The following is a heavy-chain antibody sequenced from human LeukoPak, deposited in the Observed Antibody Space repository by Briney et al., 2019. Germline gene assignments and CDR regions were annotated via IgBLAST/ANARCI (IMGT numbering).Heavy chain of an antibody. V-gene: IGHV3-74*01. CDR2: INSDGRMT. D-gene: IGHD2-21*02. CDR3: ARVGSTDSPHAFDI. CDR1: GFTFSSYW. J-gene: IGHJ3*02. Sequence: LSGGSLRLSCAASGFTFSSYWMDWVRQAPGKGLGWVSGINSDGRMTRYAESVKGRFTISRDNAKNTLYLQMNSLRAEDTSVYYCARVGSTDSPHAFDIWGQGTMVTVSS.